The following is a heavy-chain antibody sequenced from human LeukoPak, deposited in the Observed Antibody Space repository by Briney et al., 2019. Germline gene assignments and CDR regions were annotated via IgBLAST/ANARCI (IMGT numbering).Heavy chain of an antibody. CDR1: GFTFSSYW. V-gene: IGHV3-74*01. J-gene: IGHJ3*02. CDR3: ARTTSMNYVGDAFHI. Sequence: PGGSLRLSCAASGFTFSSYWFHWVRQAPGKGLVWVSRINSDGSGTTYVDSVKGRFTISRDNAKSTLFLQMNSLRAEDTALYYCARTTSMNYVGDAFHIWGQGTMVTVSS. D-gene: IGHD1-7*01. CDR2: INSDGSGT.